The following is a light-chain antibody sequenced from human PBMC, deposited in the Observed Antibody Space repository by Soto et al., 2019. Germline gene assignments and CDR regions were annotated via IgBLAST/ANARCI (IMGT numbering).Light chain of an antibody. CDR1: SSNIGAGYD. J-gene: IGLJ1*01. CDR3: QSYDSSLSAYV. V-gene: IGLV1-40*01. CDR2: GNS. Sequence: QSVLTQPPSVSGAPGQRVTISCTGSSSNIGAGYDVQWYQQLPGTAPKLLLYGNSNRPSGVPDRFSGSKSGTSASLAITGLQAEDEADYYCQSYDSSLSAYVFGTGTKVTVL.